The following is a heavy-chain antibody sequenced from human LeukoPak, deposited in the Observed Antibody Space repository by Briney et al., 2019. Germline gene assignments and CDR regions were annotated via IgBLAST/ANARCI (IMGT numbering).Heavy chain of an antibody. CDR2: IYYSGST. CDR1: GGSIISHY. J-gene: IGHJ4*02. D-gene: IGHD4-23*01. Sequence: SETLSLTCTVSGGSIISHYWSWIRQPPGKGLEWIGYIYYSGSTNYNPSLKSRVTISVDTSKNQFSLKLSSVTAADAAVYYCARSTVVTPFDYWGQGTLVTVSS. CDR3: ARSTVVTPFDY. V-gene: IGHV4-59*11.